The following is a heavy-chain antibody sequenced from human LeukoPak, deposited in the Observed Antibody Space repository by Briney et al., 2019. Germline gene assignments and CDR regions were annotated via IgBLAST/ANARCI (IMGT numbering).Heavy chain of an antibody. CDR2: IIPIFGRA. CDR3: ARGHNSGYDMYYYDAYYYYYLDV. D-gene: IGHD3-22*01. Sequence: GSSVKLSFTASGGTFSSYAISWVRQAPGQGLEWIGGIIPIFGRANYEQTFQGRGTITTYESTSTDYTELSSLRSEDTAVYCCARGHNSGYDMYYYDAYYYYYLDVWGKGTTVTVSS. CDR1: GGTFSSYA. V-gene: IGHV1-69*05. J-gene: IGHJ6*03.